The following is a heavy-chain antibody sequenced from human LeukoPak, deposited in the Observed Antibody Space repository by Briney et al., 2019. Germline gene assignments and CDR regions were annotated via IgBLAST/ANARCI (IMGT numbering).Heavy chain of an antibody. Sequence: GASVKVSCKASGYIFTNYAISWVRQAPGQGLEWMGWINPNSGGTNYAQKFQGRVTMTRDTSISTAYMELSRLRSDDTAVYYCAREKRSLTMIVDNDAFDIWGQGTMVTVSS. J-gene: IGHJ3*02. CDR3: AREKRSLTMIVDNDAFDI. CDR2: INPNSGGT. CDR1: GYIFTNYA. V-gene: IGHV1-2*02. D-gene: IGHD3-22*01.